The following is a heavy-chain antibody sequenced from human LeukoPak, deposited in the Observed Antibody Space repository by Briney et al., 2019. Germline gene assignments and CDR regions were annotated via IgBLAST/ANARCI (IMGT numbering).Heavy chain of an antibody. Sequence: GGSLRLSCAASGFTSSAYAMSWVCQAPGKGLEWVSAISGSGTGTNYADSVRGRFTISRDNSKNTLYLQMNSLRVEDTAVYYCAKEMGNSNWYYFDYWGQGTLVTVSS. CDR3: AKEMGNSNWYYFDY. V-gene: IGHV3-23*01. CDR1: GFTSSAYA. D-gene: IGHD6-13*01. J-gene: IGHJ4*02. CDR2: ISGSGTGT.